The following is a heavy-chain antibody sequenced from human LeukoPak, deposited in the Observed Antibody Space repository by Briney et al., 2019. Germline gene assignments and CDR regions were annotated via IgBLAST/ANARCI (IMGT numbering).Heavy chain of an antibody. D-gene: IGHD5-18*01. V-gene: IGHV4-59*01. Sequence: SETLSLTCTVSGGSISSYYWSWIRQPPGKGLEWIGYIYYSGSTNYNPSLKSRVTISVDTSKNRFSLKLSSVTAADTAVYYCARSGYSYGYFARYYFDYWGQGTLVTVSS. CDR3: ARSGYSYGYFARYYFDY. CDR2: IYYSGST. CDR1: GGSISSYY. J-gene: IGHJ4*02.